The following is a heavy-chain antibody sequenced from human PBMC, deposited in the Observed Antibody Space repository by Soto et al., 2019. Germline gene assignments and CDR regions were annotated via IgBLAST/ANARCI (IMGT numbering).Heavy chain of an antibody. CDR3: ARVIRGAYYNSPLDT. V-gene: IGHV1-2*02. J-gene: IGHJ5*02. CDR2: INPYSGGA. CDR1: GYVFVDSY. Sequence: ASVKVSCKASGYVFVDSYMHWVRQAPGQGLEWMGWINPYSGGADYAQSFQGRVTMTRDTSISTVYMELSRLRFDDTAVYYCARVIRGAYYNSPLDTWGQGTVVTVSS. D-gene: IGHD3-10*01.